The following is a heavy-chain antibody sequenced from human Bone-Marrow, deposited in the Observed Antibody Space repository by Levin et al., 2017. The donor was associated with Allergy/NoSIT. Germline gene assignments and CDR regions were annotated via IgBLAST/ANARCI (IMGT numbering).Heavy chain of an antibody. V-gene: IGHV3-30*03. CDR2: ISYDGSKQ. J-gene: IGHJ6*03. CDR1: GFTFNKYG. CDR3: ARDGFRSFDWSYGCLYYYFYYMDV. Sequence: LSLTCAASGFTFNKYGVHWVRQAPGKGLEWVAVISYDGSKQYYADSVKGRFTISRDNSKNTLSLQMNSLRPEDTAVYFCARDGFRSFDWSYGCLYYYFYYMDVWGQGTTVTVSS. D-gene: IGHD3-9*01.